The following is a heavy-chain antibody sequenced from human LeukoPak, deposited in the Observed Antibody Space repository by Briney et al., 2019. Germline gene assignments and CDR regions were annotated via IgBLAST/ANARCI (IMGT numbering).Heavy chain of an antibody. Sequence: SETLSLTCSVSGVSITSGSYYWGWIRQSAGKGLEWIGRVHSSGDIYHNAAFRSRAAVSGDASKNQFSLQLNSVTAADTAVYYCARGASPKDAVFFDYWGQGALVTVSS. V-gene: IGHV4-61*02. CDR2: VHSSGDI. CDR1: GVSITSGSYY. D-gene: IGHD3-16*01. CDR3: ARGASPKDAVFFDY. J-gene: IGHJ4*02.